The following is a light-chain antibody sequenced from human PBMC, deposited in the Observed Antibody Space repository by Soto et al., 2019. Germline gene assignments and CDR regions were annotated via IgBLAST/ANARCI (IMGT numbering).Light chain of an antibody. CDR2: HNS. CDR1: SSHIWAGYD. J-gene: IGLJ1*01. Sequence: VLPQPPSVSWCPGHRITISCTGSSSHIWAGYDVHWYQQLPGTAPKLLIYHNSDRPSGVPDRFSGSKSGTSASLAITGLQAEDEADYYCQSYDSGLSAFYVYGTGTKGTVL. V-gene: IGLV1-40*01. CDR3: QSYDSGLSAFYV.